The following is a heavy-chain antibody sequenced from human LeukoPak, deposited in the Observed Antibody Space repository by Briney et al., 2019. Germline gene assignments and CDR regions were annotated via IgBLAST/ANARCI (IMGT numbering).Heavy chain of an antibody. CDR1: GGSISSYY. CDR2: IYYSGST. J-gene: IGHJ4*02. D-gene: IGHD6-13*01. V-gene: IGHV4-59*01. CDR3: ARAPWGSWYLRGFDY. Sequence: SETLSLTCTVSGGSISSYYWSWIRQPPGKGLEWIGYIYYSGSTNYNPSLKSRVTISVDTSKNQFSLKLSSVTAADTAVYYCARAPWGSWYLRGFDYWGQGTLVTVSS.